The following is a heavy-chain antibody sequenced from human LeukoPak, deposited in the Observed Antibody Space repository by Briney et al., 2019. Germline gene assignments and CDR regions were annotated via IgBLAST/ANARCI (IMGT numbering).Heavy chain of an antibody. V-gene: IGHV1-69*04. Sequence: ASVKVSCKASGGTFSSYAISWVRQAPGQGLEWMGRIIPILGIANYAQKFQGRVTMTRDTSTSTVYMELSSLRSEDTAVYYRARDIRYDSSGTSVPIWGQGTLVTVSS. CDR2: IIPILGIA. CDR3: ARDIRYDSSGTSVPI. CDR1: GGTFSSYA. J-gene: IGHJ4*02. D-gene: IGHD3-22*01.